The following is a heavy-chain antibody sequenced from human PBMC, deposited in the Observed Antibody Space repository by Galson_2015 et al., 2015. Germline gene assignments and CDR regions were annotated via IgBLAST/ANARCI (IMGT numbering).Heavy chain of an antibody. J-gene: IGHJ4*02. CDR1: GFTFSNYW. D-gene: IGHD6-13*01. V-gene: IGHV3-7*01. Sequence: SLRLSCAASGFTFSNYWMSWVRQAPGKGLEWVAKIEQDGSERYNEDSVKGRFTISRDNAKNSLHLQMSSLRAEDSGVYYCASRGPVRFSSTSGDYHKIDYWGQGTQVTVSS. CDR2: IEQDGSER. CDR3: ASRGPVRFSSTSGDYHKIDY.